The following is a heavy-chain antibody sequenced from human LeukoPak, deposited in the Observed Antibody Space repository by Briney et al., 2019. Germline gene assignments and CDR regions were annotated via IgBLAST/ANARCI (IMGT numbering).Heavy chain of an antibody. CDR3: ARVFRTGTFPYDY. CDR2: ISSSGSTI. J-gene: IGHJ4*02. Sequence: QSGRSLRLSCAASGFTFITYGMHWIRQAPGKGLEWVSYISSSGSTIYYADSVKGRFTISRDNAKNSLYLQMNSLRAEDTAVYYCARVFRTGTFPYDYWGQGTLVTVSS. V-gene: IGHV3-48*04. D-gene: IGHD1-1*01. CDR1: GFTFITYG.